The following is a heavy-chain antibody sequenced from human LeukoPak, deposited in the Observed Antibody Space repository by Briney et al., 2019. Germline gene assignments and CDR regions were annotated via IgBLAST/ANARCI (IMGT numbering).Heavy chain of an antibody. D-gene: IGHD3-22*01. J-gene: IGHJ4*02. V-gene: IGHV4-4*07. CDR1: GGSISSYY. CDR3: ARDGYYYDSSGSHTFDY. CDR2: IYTSGST. Sequence: PSETLSLTCTVSGGSISSYYWSWIRQPAGKGLEWIGRIYTSGSTNYNPSLKSRVTMSVDTSKNQFSLKLSSVTAADTAVYYCARDGYYYDSSGSHTFDYWGQGTLVTVSS.